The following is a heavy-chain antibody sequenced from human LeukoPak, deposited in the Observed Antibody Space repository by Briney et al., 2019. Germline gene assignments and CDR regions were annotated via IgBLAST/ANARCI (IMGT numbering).Heavy chain of an antibody. CDR3: ASGSSGYDP. V-gene: IGHV4-61*02. CDR2: IHTSGTT. J-gene: IGHJ5*02. CDR1: GGSISSSSYY. D-gene: IGHD5-12*01. Sequence: SETLSLTCTVSGGSISSSSYYWSWIRQPAGKGLEWIGRIHTSGTTIYNPSLKSRVTMSVDTSKNQFSLKLSSVTAADTAVYYCASGSSGYDPWGQGTLVTVSS.